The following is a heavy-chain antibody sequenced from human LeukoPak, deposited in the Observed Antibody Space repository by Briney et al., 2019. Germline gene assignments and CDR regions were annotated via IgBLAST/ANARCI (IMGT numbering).Heavy chain of an antibody. Sequence: SETLSLTCAVYGGSFSGYYWSWIRQPPGKGLEWIGEINHSGSTNYNPSLKSRVTISVDTSKNQFSLKLSSVTAADTAVYYCARALGYCRGGSCPHWGQGTLVTVSS. CDR2: INHSGST. V-gene: IGHV4-34*01. CDR3: ARALGYCRGGSCPH. J-gene: IGHJ4*02. D-gene: IGHD2-15*01. CDR1: GGSFSGYY.